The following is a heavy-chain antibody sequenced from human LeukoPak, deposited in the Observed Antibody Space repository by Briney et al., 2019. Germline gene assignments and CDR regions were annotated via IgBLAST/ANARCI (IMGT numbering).Heavy chain of an antibody. V-gene: IGHV5-51*01. CDR3: ARPRGDSGYDDAFDI. J-gene: IGHJ3*02. CDR1: GYSFTTYW. D-gene: IGHD2-21*01. Sequence: GESLKISCKGSGYSFTTYWIAWVRQMHGKGLEWMGTIYPGNSDPRYSPSFQGQVTMSADKSISTAYLQWSSLKASDTAIYYCARPRGDSGYDDAFDIWGQGTMVTVSS. CDR2: IYPGNSDP.